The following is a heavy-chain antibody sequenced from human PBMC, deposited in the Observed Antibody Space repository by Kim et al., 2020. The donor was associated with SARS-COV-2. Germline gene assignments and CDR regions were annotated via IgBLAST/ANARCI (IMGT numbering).Heavy chain of an antibody. D-gene: IGHD3-22*01. V-gene: IGHV3-23*01. Sequence: GGSLRLSCAASGFTFSSYAMSWVRQAPGKGLEWVSAISGSGGSTYYADSVKGRFTISRDNSKNTLYLQMNSLRAEDTAVYYCAGRRSNYYDSSGYSPLIDYWGQGTLVTVSS. CDR1: GFTFSSYA. CDR3: AGRRSNYYDSSGYSPLIDY. J-gene: IGHJ4*02. CDR2: ISGSGGST.